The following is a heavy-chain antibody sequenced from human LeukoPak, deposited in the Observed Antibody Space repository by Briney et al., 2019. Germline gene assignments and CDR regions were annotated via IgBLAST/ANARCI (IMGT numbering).Heavy chain of an antibody. CDR3: GRDLSTSATWELDH. CDR2: INPNTGAT. D-gene: IGHD6-25*01. V-gene: IGHV1-2*02. CDR1: GYTFTGYL. Sequence: GASVKVSCKASGYTFTGYLIHWVRQAPGQGLEYMGWINPNTGATEYALKFRGGVTMTRDTSTSTASMELSRLRSDDTAVYFCGRDLSTSATWELDHWGQGTLVTVSS. J-gene: IGHJ4*02.